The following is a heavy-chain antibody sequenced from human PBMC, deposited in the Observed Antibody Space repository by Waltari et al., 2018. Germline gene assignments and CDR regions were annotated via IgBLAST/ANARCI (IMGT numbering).Heavy chain of an antibody. CDR1: GPTFGSDA. V-gene: IGHV3-48*03. D-gene: IGHD6-19*01. Sequence: EVELVESGGGLVQPGGSVSLSCVAAGPTFGSDAMNWVPQAPGKGLEWTSYISPNGDTVYYADSVRGRFTISRDNAKKSLFLQMNSLRAEDTAVYYCVGWVTYTSDWHGSLVPWGQGTLVTVSS. J-gene: IGHJ5*02. CDR2: ISPNGDTV. CDR3: VGWVTYTSDWHGSLVP.